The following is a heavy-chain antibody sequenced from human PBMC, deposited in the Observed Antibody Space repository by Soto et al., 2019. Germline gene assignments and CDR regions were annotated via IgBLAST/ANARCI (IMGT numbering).Heavy chain of an antibody. J-gene: IGHJ4*02. D-gene: IGHD2-15*01. Sequence: PSETLSLTCTVSGGSISSYYWSWIRQPPGKGLEWIGYIYYSGSTNYNPSLKSRVTISVDTSKNQFSLRLSSVTAADTAVYYCARRWGRSFDYWGQGTLVTVS. CDR3: ARRWGRSFDY. CDR1: GGSISSYY. V-gene: IGHV4-59*08. CDR2: IYYSGST.